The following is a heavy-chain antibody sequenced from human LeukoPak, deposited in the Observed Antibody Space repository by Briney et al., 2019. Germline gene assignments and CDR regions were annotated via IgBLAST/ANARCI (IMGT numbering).Heavy chain of an antibody. CDR3: ARDLSHSGSDAFDI. V-gene: IGHV4-59*01. J-gene: IGHJ3*02. D-gene: IGHD3-10*01. Sequence: SETLPLTCTVSGGSISSYYWSWIRQPPGKGLEWIGYIYYSGSTNYNPSLKSRVTISVDTSKNQFSLKLSSVTAADTAVYYCARDLSHSGSDAFDIWGQGTMVTVSS. CDR2: IYYSGST. CDR1: GGSISSYY.